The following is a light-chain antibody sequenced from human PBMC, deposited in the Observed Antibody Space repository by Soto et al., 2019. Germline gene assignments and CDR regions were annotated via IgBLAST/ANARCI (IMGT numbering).Light chain of an antibody. V-gene: IGKV1-39*01. CDR3: QQGLTIPYT. Sequence: DIQMTQSPSSLSASVRDRVTITCRASQTISTHLNWYQQKPGKAPKLLIYAASTLQSGVPSRFSGSGSGTDFTLTSNSLQPDDFATYYCQQGLTIPYTFGQGTKLEIK. CDR2: AAS. CDR1: QTISTH. J-gene: IGKJ2*01.